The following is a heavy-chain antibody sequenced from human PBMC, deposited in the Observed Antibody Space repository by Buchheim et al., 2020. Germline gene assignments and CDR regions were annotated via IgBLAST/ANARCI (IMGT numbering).Heavy chain of an antibody. CDR2: ISSSSGAI. V-gene: IGHV3-48*02. D-gene: IGHD2-21*02. CDR1: GFTFSSCS. Sequence: EEQLVESGGGLVQPGGSLRLSCAASGFTFSSCSMNWVRQAPGKGLEWVSYISSSSGAIFYADSVKGRFTISRDNAKNSLYLQMNSLRDEDTAVYYCARSSSTYCGGDCYNPFEYWGQGTL. J-gene: IGHJ4*02. CDR3: ARSSSTYCGGDCYNPFEY.